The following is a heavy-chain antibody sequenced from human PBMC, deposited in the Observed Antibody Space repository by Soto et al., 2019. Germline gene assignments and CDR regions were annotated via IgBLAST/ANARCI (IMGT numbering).Heavy chain of an antibody. V-gene: IGHV4-30-2*01. CDR1: GGSISSGVYS. CDR3: ARDAERVPAAFDS. CDR2: IYHSGST. D-gene: IGHD2-2*01. Sequence: SETLSLTCTVSGGSISSGVYSRNWIWQPPGTGPEWIGYIYHSGSTYYNPSLKSRVTISLDMSKNQFSLNLSSVTAADTAVYYCARDAERVPAAFDSWGQGTLVTVSS. J-gene: IGHJ4*02.